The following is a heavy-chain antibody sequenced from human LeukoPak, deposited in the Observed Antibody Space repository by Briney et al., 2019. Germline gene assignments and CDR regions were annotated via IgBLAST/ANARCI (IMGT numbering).Heavy chain of an antibody. CDR3: AKAGWAYCSSTSCYVDWFDP. J-gene: IGHJ5*02. Sequence: GGSLRLSCAASGFTFSSYGMHWVRQAPGKGLEWVAFIRYDGSNKYYADSVKGRFTISRDNSKNTLYLQMNSLRAEDTAVYYCAKAGWAYCSSTSCYVDWFDPWGQGTLVTVSS. V-gene: IGHV3-30*02. CDR2: IRYDGSNK. CDR1: GFTFSSYG. D-gene: IGHD2-2*01.